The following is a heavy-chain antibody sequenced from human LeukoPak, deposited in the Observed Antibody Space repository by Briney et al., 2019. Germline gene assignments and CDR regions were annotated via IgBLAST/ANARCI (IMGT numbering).Heavy chain of an antibody. Sequence: TGGSLRLSCAASGFTFSSYAMSWVRQAPGKGLEWVSAISGSGGSTYYADSVKGRSTISRDNSKNTLYLQMNSLRAEDTAVYYCAKLPSYSNTFDYWGQGTLVTVSS. V-gene: IGHV3-23*01. CDR3: AKLPSYSNTFDY. CDR1: GFTFSSYA. D-gene: IGHD6-13*01. CDR2: ISGSGGST. J-gene: IGHJ4*02.